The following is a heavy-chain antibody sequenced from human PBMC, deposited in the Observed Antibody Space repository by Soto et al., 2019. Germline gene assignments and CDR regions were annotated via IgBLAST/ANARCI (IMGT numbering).Heavy chain of an antibody. J-gene: IGHJ5*02. D-gene: IGHD5-12*01. CDR2: TYFRSKWYN. CDR3: AKGDNLGPKAGYAFDP. V-gene: IGHV6-1*01. Sequence: SQTLSLTSAISGDSVSSNTASWNWIRRSPSRGLEGLGRTYFRSKWYNDYAVSVKSRIIINTDTAINQFSLQLNSVTPEDTAVYFCAKGDNLGPKAGYAFDPWGQRIMVNVSS. CDR1: GDSVSSNTAS.